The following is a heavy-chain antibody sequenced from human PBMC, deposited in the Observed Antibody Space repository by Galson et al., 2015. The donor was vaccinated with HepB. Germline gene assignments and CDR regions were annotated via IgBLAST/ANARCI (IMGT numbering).Heavy chain of an antibody. CDR3: ARNNCSSTSCYTDFDY. Sequence: SVKVSCKASGYTFTGYYMHWVRQAPGQGLEWMGWINPNSGGTNYAQKFQGRVTMTRDTSISTAYMELSRLRSDDTAVYYCARNNCSSTSCYTDFDYWGQGTLVTVSS. CDR1: GYTFTGYY. D-gene: IGHD2-2*02. CDR2: INPNSGGT. J-gene: IGHJ4*02. V-gene: IGHV1-2*02.